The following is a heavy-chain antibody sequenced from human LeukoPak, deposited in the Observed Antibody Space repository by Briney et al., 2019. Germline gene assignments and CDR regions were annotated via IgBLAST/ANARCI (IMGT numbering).Heavy chain of an antibody. CDR3: ARVTANHASWLDP. D-gene: IGHD1-14*01. CDR1: GYTFIDYY. CDR2: INPRSGGT. J-gene: IGHJ5*02. Sequence: ASVKVSCKASGYTFIDYYIHWVRQAPGQGLEWMGWINPRSGGTNYAQKFQGRATMTRDTSLSTAYMELNRLTFDDTAVYYCARVTANHASWLDPWGQGTLVTVSS. V-gene: IGHV1-2*02.